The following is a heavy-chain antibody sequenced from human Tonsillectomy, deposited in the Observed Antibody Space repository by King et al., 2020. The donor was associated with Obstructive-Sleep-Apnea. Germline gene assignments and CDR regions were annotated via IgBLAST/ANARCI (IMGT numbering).Heavy chain of an antibody. Sequence: VQLVESGGGVVQPGRSLRLSCAASGFTFSSYAMHWVRQAPGKGLEWLAVISYDELNTYYADSVKGRFTISRNISNRKLYLQMNSLRPEETALYYCARAYASGTYYPSLDYWGQGTLVTVSS. D-gene: IGHD3-10*01. CDR2: ISYDELNT. J-gene: IGHJ4*02. V-gene: IGHV3-30-3*01. CDR1: GFTFSSYA. CDR3: ARAYASGTYYPSLDY.